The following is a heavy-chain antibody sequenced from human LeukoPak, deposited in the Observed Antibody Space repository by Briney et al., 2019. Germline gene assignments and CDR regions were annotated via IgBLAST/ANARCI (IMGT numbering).Heavy chain of an antibody. CDR1: GGSISSYY. V-gene: IGHV4-4*07. CDR2: IYTSGST. CDR3: ARENYDSSGYRLYYYGMDV. Sequence: SETLSLTCTVSGGSISSYYWSWIRQPAGKGLEWIGRIYTSGSTNYNPSLKSRVTMSVDTSKNQFSLKLSSVTAADTAVYYCARENYDSSGYRLYYYGMDVWGQGTTVTVSS. J-gene: IGHJ6*02. D-gene: IGHD3-22*01.